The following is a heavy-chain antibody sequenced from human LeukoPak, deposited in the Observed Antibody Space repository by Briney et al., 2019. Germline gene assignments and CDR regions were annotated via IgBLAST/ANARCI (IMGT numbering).Heavy chain of an antibody. J-gene: IGHJ4*02. Sequence: GGSLRLSCAASGFTFSSYSMNWVRQAPGKGLEWVSSISSSSSYIYYADSVKGRFTISRDNAKNSLYLQMNSLRAEDTAVYYCARDYELATIYFDYWGQGTLVTVSS. CDR3: ARDYELATIYFDY. CDR1: GFTFSSYS. CDR2: ISSSSSYI. V-gene: IGHV3-21*01. D-gene: IGHD5-12*01.